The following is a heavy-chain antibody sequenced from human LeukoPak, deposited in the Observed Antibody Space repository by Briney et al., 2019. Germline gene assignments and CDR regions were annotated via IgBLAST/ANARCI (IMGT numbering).Heavy chain of an antibody. V-gene: IGHV3-23*01. Sequence: GGSLRLSCAASGFTFSSYWMSWVRQAPGKGLEWVSAISGSGGSTYYADSVKGRFTISRDNSKNTLYLQMNSLRAEDTAVYYCAKIRYSSSLQSSYDYWGQGTLVTVSS. D-gene: IGHD6-13*01. CDR1: GFTFSSYW. J-gene: IGHJ4*02. CDR2: ISGSGGST. CDR3: AKIRYSSSLQSSYDY.